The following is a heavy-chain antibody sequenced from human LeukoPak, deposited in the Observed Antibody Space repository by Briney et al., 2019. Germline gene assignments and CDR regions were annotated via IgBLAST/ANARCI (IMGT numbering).Heavy chain of an antibody. Sequence: SETLSLTCTVSGDSINNYYWSWIRQPAGEGLEWIGEINHSGSTNYNPSLKSRVTISVDTSKNQFSLKLSSVTAADTAVYYCATLCSGGSCYSQDYWGQGTLVTVSS. J-gene: IGHJ4*02. D-gene: IGHD2-15*01. V-gene: IGHV4-34*01. CDR1: GDSINNYY. CDR3: ATLCSGGSCYSQDY. CDR2: INHSGST.